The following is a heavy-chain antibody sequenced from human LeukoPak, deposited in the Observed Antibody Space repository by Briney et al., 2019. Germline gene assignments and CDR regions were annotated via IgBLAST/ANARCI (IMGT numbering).Heavy chain of an antibody. CDR1: GYTFTSYG. CDR3: ARGSGFDWPGDYFDY. CDR2: ISAYNGNT. V-gene: IGHV1-18*01. Sequence: ASVKVSCKASGYTFTSYGISWVRQAPGQGLEWMGWISAYNGNTNYAQKLQGRVTMTTDTSTSTAYMELRSLRSDDTAVYYCARGSGFDWPGDYFDYWGQGTLVTVSS. J-gene: IGHJ4*02. D-gene: IGHD3-9*01.